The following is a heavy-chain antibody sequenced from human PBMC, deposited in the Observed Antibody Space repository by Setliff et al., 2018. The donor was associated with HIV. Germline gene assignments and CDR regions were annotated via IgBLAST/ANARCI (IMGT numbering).Heavy chain of an antibody. Sequence: SETLSLTCTVSGGSISSSSYYWGWIRQPPGKGLEWIGSIYYSGSTYYNPSLKGRFTISVDTSKNQFSLKVTSVTAADTAVYYCARRIFHSSFPSFDSWGQGTLVTVSS. CDR1: GGSISSSSYY. V-gene: IGHV4-39*01. J-gene: IGHJ4*02. D-gene: IGHD2-15*01. CDR3: ARRIFHSSFPSFDS. CDR2: IYYSGST.